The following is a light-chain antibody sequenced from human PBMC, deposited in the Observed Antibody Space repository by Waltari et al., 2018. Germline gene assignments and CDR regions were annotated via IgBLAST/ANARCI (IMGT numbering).Light chain of an antibody. Sequence: DIQLTQSPSFLSASVGDRVTITCRASQGISSYLAWYQQKPGKAPNLLIFAASTLQSGVPSRFSGSGSGTEFTLTISSLQPEDFATYYCQQLNSYPFTFGGGTKVEIK. J-gene: IGKJ4*01. CDR1: QGISSY. CDR2: AAS. V-gene: IGKV1-9*01. CDR3: QQLNSYPFT.